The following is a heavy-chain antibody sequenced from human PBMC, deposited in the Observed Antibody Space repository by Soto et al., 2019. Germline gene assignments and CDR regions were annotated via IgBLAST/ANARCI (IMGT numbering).Heavy chain of an antibody. J-gene: IGHJ4*02. D-gene: IGHD3-10*01. Sequence: QVQLVQSGAEVKKPGASVKVSCKASGYTFTSYGISWVRQAPGQGLERMGWISAYNGNTNYAQKLQGRVTMTTDTSTSTAYMELRSLRSDDTAVYYCARGVHYYGSGSLEVVDYWGQGTLVTVSS. V-gene: IGHV1-18*01. CDR3: ARGVHYYGSGSLEVVDY. CDR2: ISAYNGNT. CDR1: GYTFTSYG.